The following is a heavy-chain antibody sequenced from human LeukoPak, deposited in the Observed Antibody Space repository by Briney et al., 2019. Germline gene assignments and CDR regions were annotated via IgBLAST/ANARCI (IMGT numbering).Heavy chain of an antibody. CDR3: VSSWQFDY. Sequence: GGSLRLSCAASGFTFDDYGMSWVRQAPGKGLEWVSVIYSGGATYYADSVKGRFTISRDNSKNTLYLQMNSLRGEDTAVYYCVSSWQFDYWGQGTLVTVSS. D-gene: IGHD2-15*01. J-gene: IGHJ4*02. CDR2: IYSGGAT. CDR1: GFTFDDYG. V-gene: IGHV3-66*01.